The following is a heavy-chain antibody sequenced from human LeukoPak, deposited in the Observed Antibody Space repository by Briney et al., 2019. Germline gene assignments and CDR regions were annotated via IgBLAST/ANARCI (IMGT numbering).Heavy chain of an antibody. V-gene: IGHV1-2*06. CDR2: INPNSGGT. Sequence: GASVKVSCKASGYTFTGYYMHWVRQAPGQGLEWMGRINPNSGGTNYAQKFQGRVTISVDTSENQFSLKLSSVTAADTAVYYCARDGRPYCSGGSCWWYWGQGTLVTVSS. J-gene: IGHJ4*02. D-gene: IGHD2-15*01. CDR1: GYTFTGYY. CDR3: ARDGRPYCSGGSCWWY.